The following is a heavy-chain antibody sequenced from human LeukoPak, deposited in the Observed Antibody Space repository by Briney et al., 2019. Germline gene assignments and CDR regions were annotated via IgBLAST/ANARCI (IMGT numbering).Heavy chain of an antibody. CDR3: ARVEIPLGSYYHDSSGYPRDY. Sequence: ASVKVSCKASGYTFTSYGISWVRQASGQGLEWMGWISAYNGNTNYAQKLQGRVTMTTDTSTSTAYMELRSLRSDDTAVYYCARVEIPLGSYYHDSSGYPRDYWGQGTLVTVSS. J-gene: IGHJ4*02. CDR1: GYTFTSYG. V-gene: IGHV1-18*01. CDR2: ISAYNGNT. D-gene: IGHD3-22*01.